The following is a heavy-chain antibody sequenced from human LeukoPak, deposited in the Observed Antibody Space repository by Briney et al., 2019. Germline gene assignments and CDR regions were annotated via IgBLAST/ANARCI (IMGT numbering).Heavy chain of an antibody. CDR2: ISSSSSTI. CDR3: AKLGIVVVPAASFWFAP. J-gene: IGHJ5*02. D-gene: IGHD2-2*01. Sequence: GGSLRLSCAASGFTFSSYSMNWVRQAPGKGLEWVSYISSSSSTIYYADSVKGRFTISRDNAKNSLYLQMNSLRAEDTAVYYCAKLGIVVVPAASFWFAPWGQGTLVTVSS. V-gene: IGHV3-48*04. CDR1: GFTFSSYS.